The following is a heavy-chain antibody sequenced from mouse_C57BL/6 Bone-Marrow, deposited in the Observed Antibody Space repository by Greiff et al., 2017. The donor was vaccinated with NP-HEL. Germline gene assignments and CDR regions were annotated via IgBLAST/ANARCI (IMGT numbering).Heavy chain of an antibody. D-gene: IGHD2-5*01. V-gene: IGHV1-54*01. Sequence: VQLQQSGAELVRPGTSVKVSCKASGYAFTNYLIEWVKQRPGQGLEWIGVVNPGSGGTNYNEKFKGKATLTADKSSSTAYMQLSSLTSEDSAVYFCARGYYSNFDWYFDVWGTGTTVTVSS. J-gene: IGHJ1*03. CDR1: GYAFTNYL. CDR3: ARGYYSNFDWYFDV. CDR2: VNPGSGGT.